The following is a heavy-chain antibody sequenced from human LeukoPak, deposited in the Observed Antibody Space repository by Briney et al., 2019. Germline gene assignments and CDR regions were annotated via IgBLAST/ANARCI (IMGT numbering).Heavy chain of an antibody. CDR2: INSSSSYM. CDR1: GFTFSSYS. V-gene: IGHV3-21*01. Sequence: GGSLRLSCAASGFTFSSYSMNWVRQAPGKGLEWVSFINSSSSYMYYADSVKGRSTISRDNAKNSLYLQMNSLRAEDTGVYYCAREYSPRGDGSGSYYSPWDYWGQGTLVTVSS. CDR3: AREYSPRGDGSGSYYSPWDY. D-gene: IGHD3-10*01. J-gene: IGHJ4*02.